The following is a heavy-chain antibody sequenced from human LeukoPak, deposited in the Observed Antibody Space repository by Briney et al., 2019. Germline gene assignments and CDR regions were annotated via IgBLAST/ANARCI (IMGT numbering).Heavy chain of an antibody. CDR2: ISSSSSYI. Sequence: PGVSLRLSCAASGFTFSSYSMNWVRQAPGKGLEWVSSISSSSSYIYYADSVKGRFTISRDNAKNSLYLQMNSLRAEDTAVYYCARGAPIAVVPNWFDPWGQGTLVTVSS. J-gene: IGHJ5*02. V-gene: IGHV3-21*01. CDR3: ARGAPIAVVPNWFDP. CDR1: GFTFSSYS. D-gene: IGHD6-19*01.